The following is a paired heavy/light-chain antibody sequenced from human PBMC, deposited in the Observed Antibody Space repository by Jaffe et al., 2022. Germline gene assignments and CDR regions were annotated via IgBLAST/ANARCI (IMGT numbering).Light chain of an antibody. CDR3: NSRDSTIYHVL. V-gene: IGLV3-19*01. CDR1: SLRIYY. CDR2: GNK. Sequence: SSALTQDPTVSVALGQTVTITCQGDSLRIYYANWYQQKPGQAPILVIYGNKNRPSGIPDRFSGSSSGNTASLTITGTQAEDEADYYCNSRDSTIYHVLFGGGTKLNVL. J-gene: IGLJ2*01.
Heavy chain of an antibody. CDR1: DGSFSGYF. CDR2: IDHSGST. J-gene: IGHJ4*02. CDR3: TRGVARRTFVRGSAASDHSSPPPWFDN. V-gene: IGHV4-34*01. Sequence: QVQLQQWGAGLLKPSETLSLTCAVSDGSFSGYFWSWVRQPPGKGLQWLGQIDHSGSTNYNPSLKSGVTISVDTSKKQFSLTVNSVTAADTGVYYCTRGVARRTFVRGSAASDHSSPPPWFDNWGQGTLVTVSS. D-gene: IGHD2-2*01.